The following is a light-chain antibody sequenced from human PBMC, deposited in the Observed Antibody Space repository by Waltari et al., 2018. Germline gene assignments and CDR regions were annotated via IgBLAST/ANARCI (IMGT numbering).Light chain of an antibody. CDR1: ALPSKR. CDR2: EDN. Sequence: SSELTQPPAVSGSPGQTARITCAGSALPSKRAYWYHQKSGQVPLLVIYEDNRRPSGIPERFSGSSSGTKATLTITGAQADDEGDYYCYSTDSGGDHRGVFGGGTRLTVL. J-gene: IGLJ3*02. V-gene: IGLV3-10*01. CDR3: YSTDSGGDHRGV.